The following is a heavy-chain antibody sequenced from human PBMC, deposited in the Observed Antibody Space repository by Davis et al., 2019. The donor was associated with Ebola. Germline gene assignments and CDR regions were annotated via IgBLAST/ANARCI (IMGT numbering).Heavy chain of an antibody. CDR2: IYYSGTT. Sequence: SETLSLTCSVSGGSITGYFWSWVRQPPGKGLEWVGHIYYSGTTNYNPSLKSRVSILVDRSNSQFSLKLTSVTAADTAVYYCARGASSSSSPSDYWGQGTLVTVSS. J-gene: IGHJ4*02. V-gene: IGHV4-59*01. CDR3: ARGASSSSSPSDY. CDR1: GGSITGYF. D-gene: IGHD6-6*01.